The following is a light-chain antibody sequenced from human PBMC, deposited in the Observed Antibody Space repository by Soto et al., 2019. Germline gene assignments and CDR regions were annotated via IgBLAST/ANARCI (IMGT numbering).Light chain of an antibody. Sequence: EIVLTQSQGTLSLSPWESTTLSCRASQSVGRNFLAWYRQKPGRAPRLLIHGAYYSATGVPDRFSGSGSETDIPITISRLEPEDFAVYYCHQYAASSLTYGGRTEVEIK. V-gene: IGKV3-20*01. CDR2: GAY. CDR1: QSVGRNF. CDR3: HQYAASSLT. J-gene: IGKJ4*01.